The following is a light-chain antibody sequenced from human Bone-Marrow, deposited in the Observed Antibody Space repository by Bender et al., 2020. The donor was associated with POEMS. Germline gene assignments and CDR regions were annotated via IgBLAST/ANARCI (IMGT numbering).Light chain of an antibody. J-gene: IGLJ3*02. CDR3: CSYAGDSTWV. CDR2: DVH. Sequence: QSALTQPRSVSGSPGQSVTISCTGTGSDVGGYNYVSWYQQHPGKAPKLMIYDVHKRPSGVPDRLSGSKSGNTASLTISGLLAADEADYYCCSYAGDSTWVFGGGTKLTVL. V-gene: IGLV2-11*01. CDR1: GSDVGGYNY.